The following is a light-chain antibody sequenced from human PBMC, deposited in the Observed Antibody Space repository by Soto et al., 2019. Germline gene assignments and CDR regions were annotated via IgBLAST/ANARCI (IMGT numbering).Light chain of an antibody. Sequence: NFMLTQPHSVSESPGKTVTISCNRSSGSFASNSVQWYQQRPGSSPTTVIYEDNQRPSGVPDRFSGSIDSSSNSASLTISGLKTEDEADYYCQSYDSSNWVFGGGTKVTVL. CDR2: EDN. V-gene: IGLV6-57*01. CDR3: QSYDSSNWV. CDR1: SGSFASNS. J-gene: IGLJ3*02.